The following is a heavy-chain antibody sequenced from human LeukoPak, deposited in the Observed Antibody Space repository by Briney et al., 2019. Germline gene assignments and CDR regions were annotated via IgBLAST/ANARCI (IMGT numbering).Heavy chain of an antibody. D-gene: IGHD4/OR15-4a*01. CDR1: GGSISSYY. CDR2: MYASGST. CDR3: ARVXXAXGXLKY. J-gene: IGHJ4*01. V-gene: IGHV4-4*07. Sequence: SETLSLTCSVSGGSISSYYWSWIRQPAGQGLEWIGRMYASGSTNYNPSLKSRVTMSVDMSNNQFSLKVNSVTATDTAVYYCARVXXAXGXLKYWGXGTLVTVS.